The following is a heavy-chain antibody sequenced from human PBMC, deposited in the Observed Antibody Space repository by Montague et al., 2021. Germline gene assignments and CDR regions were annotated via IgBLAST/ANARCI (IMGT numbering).Heavy chain of an antibody. V-gene: IGHV1-18*01. D-gene: IGHD2-2*01. CDR2: NNRT. Sequence: NNRTSYAQNLQGRVSMTTDTPTSTAYMELSGLTSDDTAIYYCAGGYARDAFDLWGQGTMVTVSS. CDR3: AGGYARDAFDL. J-gene: IGHJ3*01.